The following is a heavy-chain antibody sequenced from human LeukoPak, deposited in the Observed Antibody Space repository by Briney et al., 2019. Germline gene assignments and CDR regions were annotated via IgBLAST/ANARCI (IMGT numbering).Heavy chain of an antibody. CDR1: GYTFTSYD. V-gene: IGHV1-8*01. Sequence: ASVKVSCKASGYTFTSYDINWVRQATGQGLEWMGWMNPNSGNTGYAQKFQGRVTMTRNTSISTAYMELSSLRSEDTAVYYCARSSHHMMDEGGRYFQHWGQGTLVTVSS. CDR3: ARSSHHMMDEGGRYFQH. CDR2: MNPNSGNT. D-gene: IGHD3-16*01. J-gene: IGHJ1*01.